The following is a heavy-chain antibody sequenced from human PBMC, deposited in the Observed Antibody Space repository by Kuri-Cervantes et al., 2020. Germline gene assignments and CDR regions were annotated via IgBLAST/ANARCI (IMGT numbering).Heavy chain of an antibody. V-gene: IGHV3-48*01. CDR2: ISSSSSTI. J-gene: IGHJ3*02. D-gene: IGHD3-3*01. CDR3: ARRVAPRAFDI. CDR1: GFTFSSYS. Sequence: GGSLRLSCAASGFTFSSYSMNWVRQAPGKGLEWVSYISSSSSTIYYADSVKGRFTISRDNAKNSLYLQMNSLRAEDTAVYYCARRVAPRAFDIWGQGTMVTVSS.